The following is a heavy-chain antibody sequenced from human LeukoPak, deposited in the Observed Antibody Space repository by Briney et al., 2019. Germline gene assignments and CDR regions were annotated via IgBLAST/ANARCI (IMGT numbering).Heavy chain of an antibody. J-gene: IGHJ6*03. V-gene: IGHV1-69*06. CDR1: GGTFSSYA. CDR3: ASSGTRGNYYYMDV. Sequence: VASVKVSCKASGGTFSSYAISWVRQAPGQGLEWMGGIIPIFGTANYAQKFQGRVTITADKSTSTAYMELSSLRSEDTAMYYCASSGTRGNYYYMDVWGKGTTVTVSS. D-gene: IGHD2-2*01. CDR2: IIPIFGTA.